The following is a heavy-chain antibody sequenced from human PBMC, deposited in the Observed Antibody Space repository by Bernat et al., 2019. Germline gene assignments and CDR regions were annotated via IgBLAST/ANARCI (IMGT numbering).Heavy chain of an antibody. J-gene: IGHJ3*02. CDR1: GFTVSSNY. CDR3: ARDAITMVRGALSNDAFDI. Sequence: EVQLVESGGGLIQPGGSLRLSCAASGFTVSSNYMSWVRQAPGKGLEWVSVIYSGGSTYYADSVKGRFTISRDNSKNTLYLQMNSLRAEDTAVYYCARDAITMVRGALSNDAFDIWGQGTMVTVSS. D-gene: IGHD3-10*01. V-gene: IGHV3-53*01. CDR2: IYSGGST.